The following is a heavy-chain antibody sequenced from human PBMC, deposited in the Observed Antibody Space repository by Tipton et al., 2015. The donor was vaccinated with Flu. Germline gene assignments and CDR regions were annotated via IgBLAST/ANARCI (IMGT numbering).Heavy chain of an antibody. Sequence: TLSLTCTVSGGSISSGSYYWSWIRQPAGKGLEWIGRIYTSGSTNYDPSLKSRVTISVDTSKNQFSLKLSSVTAADTAVYYCARDLFGEKDWFAPWGQGTLVPVSS. V-gene: IGHV4-61*02. CDR1: GGSISSGSYY. CDR3: ARDLFGEKDWFAP. CDR2: IYTSGST. D-gene: IGHD3-10*01. J-gene: IGHJ5*02.